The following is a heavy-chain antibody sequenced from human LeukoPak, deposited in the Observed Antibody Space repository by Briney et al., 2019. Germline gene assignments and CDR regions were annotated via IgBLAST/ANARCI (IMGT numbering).Heavy chain of an antibody. CDR2: IWYDGSNK. D-gene: IGHD3-3*01. Sequence: PGGSLRLSCAASGFTFSSYGMHWVRQAPGKGLEWVAVIWYDGSNKYYADSVKGRFTISRDNSKNTLYLHMNSLRAGDTAVYYCARDRGFLEWNVKGSGYFDYWGQGTLVTVSS. V-gene: IGHV3-33*01. J-gene: IGHJ4*02. CDR3: ARDRGFLEWNVKGSGYFDY. CDR1: GFTFSSYG.